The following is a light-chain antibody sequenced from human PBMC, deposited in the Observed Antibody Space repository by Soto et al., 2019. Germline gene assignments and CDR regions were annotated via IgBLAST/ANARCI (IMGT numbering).Light chain of an antibody. V-gene: IGKV1-6*01. CDR3: LQDYNYPRT. J-gene: IGKJ1*01. Sequence: AIQMTQSPSSLSASVGDRVSITCRASQGIRNDLAWYQEKPGKAPKLLIYAASTLQSGVPSRFSGSGSGLDFTLTISSLQPEDFSTYYCLQDYNYPRTFGQGTKVEIK. CDR2: AAS. CDR1: QGIRND.